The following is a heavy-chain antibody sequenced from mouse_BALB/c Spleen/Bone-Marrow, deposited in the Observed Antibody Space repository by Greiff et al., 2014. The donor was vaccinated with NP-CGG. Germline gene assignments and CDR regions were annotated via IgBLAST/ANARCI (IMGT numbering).Heavy chain of an antibody. D-gene: IGHD2-3*01. Sequence: LQQSGSELVRPGASVKLSCRASGYTFTSYWMHWVKQRPGQGLEWIGNIYPGTGSTNYDEKFKGKATLTVDTSSSTAYMQLSSLTSEDSAVYYCARWLLLDYWGHGTTLTVSS. V-gene: IGHV1S22*01. J-gene: IGHJ2*01. CDR2: IYPGTGST. CDR3: ARWLLLDY. CDR1: GYTFTSYW.